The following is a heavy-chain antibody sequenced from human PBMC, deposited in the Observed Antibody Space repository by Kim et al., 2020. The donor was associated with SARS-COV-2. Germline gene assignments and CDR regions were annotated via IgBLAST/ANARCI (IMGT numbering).Heavy chain of an antibody. J-gene: IGHJ4*02. V-gene: IGHV1-8*01. CDR1: GYTFTSYD. D-gene: IGHD3-10*01. Sequence: ASVKVSCNASGYTFTSYDINWVRQATGQGLEWMGWMNPNSGNTGYAQKFQGRVTLTRNTSITTAYMELTSLTSEDTAVYYCARRPGRGFPVDYWGQGTPVSVSS. CDR2: MNPNSGNT. CDR3: ARRPGRGFPVDY.